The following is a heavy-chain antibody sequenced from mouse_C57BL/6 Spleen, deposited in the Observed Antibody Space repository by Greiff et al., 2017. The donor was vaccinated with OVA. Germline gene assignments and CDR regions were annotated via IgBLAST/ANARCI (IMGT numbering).Heavy chain of an antibody. D-gene: IGHD1-1*01. Sequence: DVKLVESGGDLVKPGGSLKLSCAASGFTFSSYGMSWVRQTPDKRLEWVATISSGGSYTYYPDSVKGRFTISRDNAKNTLYLQMSSLKSEDTAMYYCARQDYGPFMDYWGQGTSVTVSS. CDR3: ARQDYGPFMDY. CDR1: GFTFSSYG. J-gene: IGHJ4*01. CDR2: ISSGGSYT. V-gene: IGHV5-6*02.